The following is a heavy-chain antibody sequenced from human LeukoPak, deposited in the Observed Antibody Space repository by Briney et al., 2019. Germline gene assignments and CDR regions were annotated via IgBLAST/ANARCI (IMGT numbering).Heavy chain of an antibody. CDR1: GFTFSDYY. CDR3: AREFRARYSGSYSMVDGAFDI. CDR2: ISSSSSYT. Sequence: GGSLRLSCAASGFTFSDYYMSWIRQAPGKGLEWVSYISSSSSYTNYADSVKGRFTISRDNAKNSLYPQMNSLRAEDTAVYYCAREFRARYSGSYSMVDGAFDIWGQGTMVTVSS. J-gene: IGHJ3*02. D-gene: IGHD1-26*01. V-gene: IGHV3-11*06.